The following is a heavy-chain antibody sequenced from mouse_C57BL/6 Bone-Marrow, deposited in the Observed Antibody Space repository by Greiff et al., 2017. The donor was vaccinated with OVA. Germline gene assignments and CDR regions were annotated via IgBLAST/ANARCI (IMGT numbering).Heavy chain of an antibody. J-gene: IGHJ3*01. CDR2: IWSGGST. CDR1: GFSLTSYG. CDR3: ARYYGSSYWFAY. Sequence: VQLQQSGPGLVQPSQRLSITCTVSGFSLTSYGVHWVSRSPGKGLEWLGVIWSGGSTDYNAAFISRLSISKDNSKSQVFFKMNSLQADDTAIYYCARYYGSSYWFAYWGQGTLVTVSA. V-gene: IGHV2-2*01. D-gene: IGHD1-1*01.